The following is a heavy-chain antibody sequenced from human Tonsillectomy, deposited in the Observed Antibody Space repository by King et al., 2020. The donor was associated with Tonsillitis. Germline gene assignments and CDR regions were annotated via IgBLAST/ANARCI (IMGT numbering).Heavy chain of an antibody. CDR3: TTSQFVI. CDR2: LKSKTDGVTT. V-gene: IGHV3-15*01. Sequence: VQLVESGGGLVKPGGSLRLSCAASGFTFSNAWMSWGVQAPGKGLEWVGSLKSKTDGVTTDYAAHVKGRFTISRDDSKNTLYLQMNSLKTEDTAVYYCTTSQFVIWGQGTMVTVSS. CDR1: GFTFSNAW. D-gene: IGHD3-10*01. J-gene: IGHJ3*02.